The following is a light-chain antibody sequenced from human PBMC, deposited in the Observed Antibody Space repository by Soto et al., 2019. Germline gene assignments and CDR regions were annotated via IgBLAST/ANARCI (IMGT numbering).Light chain of an antibody. CDR2: GAS. J-gene: IGKJ2*01. CDR3: QQYTNWPPMYT. V-gene: IGKV3-15*01. Sequence: EILLRQSPATLSVSPGERVTLSCTASHDVSTNSAWYQQKHGQSPRLVIYGASNRATGVPARFSGSGSGTDFTLIINSLQPEDFAVYYCQQYTNWPPMYTFGQGTKLEIK. CDR1: HDVSTN.